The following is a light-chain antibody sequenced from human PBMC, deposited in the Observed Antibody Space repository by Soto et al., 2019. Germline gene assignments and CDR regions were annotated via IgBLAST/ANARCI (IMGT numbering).Light chain of an antibody. V-gene: IGKV1-27*01. CDR3: HKYNSLPPT. CDR1: QLIMND. J-gene: IGKJ4*01. CDR2: AAS. Sequence: DFQLAQSPSSLSPSVGDRVTITCRASQLIMNDLAWYQQKPGKPPRLLISAASTLQSGVPSRFSASGFGTEFTLTISSLQPEDAATYYCHKYNSLPPTFGGGTKVDIK.